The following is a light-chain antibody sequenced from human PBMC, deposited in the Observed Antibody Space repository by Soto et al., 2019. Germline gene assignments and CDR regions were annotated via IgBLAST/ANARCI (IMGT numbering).Light chain of an antibody. Sequence: QPVLTQPPSASGTPGQRVTISCSGGSSNIGSNAVNWYQQLPGTAPKLLIYTNNQRPSGVPDRFSGSKSGTSASLAISGLQSADEADYYCAAWDDSLNGRVFGGGTKLTVL. CDR1: SSNIGSNA. V-gene: IGLV1-44*01. CDR2: TNN. CDR3: AAWDDSLNGRV. J-gene: IGLJ2*01.